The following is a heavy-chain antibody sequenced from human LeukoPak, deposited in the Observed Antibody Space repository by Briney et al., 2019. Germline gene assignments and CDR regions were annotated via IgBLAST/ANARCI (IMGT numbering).Heavy chain of an antibody. CDR3: AREFHRYYYDSSGYYDY. CDR1: GFTFSSYA. D-gene: IGHD3-22*01. J-gene: IGHJ4*02. V-gene: IGHV3-64*01. Sequence: GGSLRLSCAASGFTFSSYAMHWVRQAPGKGLEYVSAISSNGGSTYYANSVKGRFTISRDNSKNTLYLQMGSLRAEDMAVYYCAREFHRYYYDSSGYYDYWGQGTLVTVSS. CDR2: ISSNGGST.